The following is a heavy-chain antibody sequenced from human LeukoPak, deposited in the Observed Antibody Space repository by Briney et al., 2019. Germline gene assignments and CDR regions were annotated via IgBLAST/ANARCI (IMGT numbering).Heavy chain of an antibody. Sequence: GGSLRLSCAASGFTFSSYSMNWVRQAPGKGVEWVSSVSSSSSYIYYADSVKGRFTISRDNTNNSLYLQMNSLSAEDTAVYYCARDPVSGQLLIPRYSYFQYWGQGTLVTVSS. CDR1: GFTFSSYS. CDR3: ARDPVSGQLLIPRYSYFQY. V-gene: IGHV3-21*01. CDR2: VSSSSSYI. J-gene: IGHJ1*01. D-gene: IGHD2-2*01.